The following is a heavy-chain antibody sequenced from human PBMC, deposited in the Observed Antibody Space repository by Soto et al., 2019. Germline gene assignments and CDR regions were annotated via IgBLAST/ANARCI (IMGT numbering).Heavy chain of an antibody. D-gene: IGHD1-26*01. V-gene: IGHV4-59*01. CDR3: ARVLSGSSLFDY. CDR1: GGSISSDY. Sequence: PSETLSLTCTVSGGSISSDYWSWIRQPPGKGLEWIGYISYSGNTNYNPSLKSLVTISVDTSKKQFSLKLGSVTAADTAVYYCARVLSGSSLFDYWGQGMLVTVSS. CDR2: ISYSGNT. J-gene: IGHJ4*02.